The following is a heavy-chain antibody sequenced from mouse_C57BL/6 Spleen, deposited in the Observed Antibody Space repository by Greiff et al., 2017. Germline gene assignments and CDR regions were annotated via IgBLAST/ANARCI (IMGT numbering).Heavy chain of an antibody. Sequence: QVQLQQSGAELVRPGTSVKVSCKASGYAFTNYLIEWVKQRPGQGLEWIGVINPGSGGTNYNEKFKGKATLTADKSSSTAYMQLNSLTSEDSAVYFCANADDGNWYFDVSPPSTTVPVSS. CDR1: GYAFTNYL. CDR3: ANADDGNWYFDV. J-gene: IGHJ1*01. D-gene: IGHD1-2*01. CDR2: INPGSGGT. V-gene: IGHV1-54*01.